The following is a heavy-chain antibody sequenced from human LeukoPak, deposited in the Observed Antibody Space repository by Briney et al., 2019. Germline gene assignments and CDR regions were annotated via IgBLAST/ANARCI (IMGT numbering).Heavy chain of an antibody. D-gene: IGHD3-22*01. V-gene: IGHV1-46*01. Sequence: ASVKVSCKASGYTFTSYYMHWVRQAPGQGLEWMGIINPSGGSTSYAQKFQGRVTMTEDTSTDTAYMELSSLRSEDTAVYYCATVDHDSSGYYSIDYWGQGTLVTVSS. CDR1: GYTFTSYY. J-gene: IGHJ4*02. CDR2: INPSGGST. CDR3: ATVDHDSSGYYSIDY.